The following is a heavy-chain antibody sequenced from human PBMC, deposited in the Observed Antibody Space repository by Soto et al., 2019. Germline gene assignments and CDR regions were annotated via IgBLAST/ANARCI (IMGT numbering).Heavy chain of an antibody. V-gene: IGHV4-4*02. CDR2: IYHSGTT. J-gene: IGHJ5*02. D-gene: IGHD6-13*01. CDR3: ARRINAAGGWFDP. Sequence: QVQLQESGPGLVKPSGTLSLTCAVSGGSFSSNNWWSWVRQPPGEGLEWIGAIYHSGTTYYNPSLQSRVTISVDKSKNQFSLDLSFATAADTAVYYCARRINAAGGWFDPWGQGTLVTVSS. CDR1: GGSFSSNNW.